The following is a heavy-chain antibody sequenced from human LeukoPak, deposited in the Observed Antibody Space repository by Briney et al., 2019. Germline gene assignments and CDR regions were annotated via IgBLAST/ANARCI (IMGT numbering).Heavy chain of an antibody. D-gene: IGHD4-17*01. CDR1: GFTFSSYG. V-gene: IGHV3-33*06. Sequence: GGSLRLSCAASGFTFSSYGMHWVRQAPGKGLEWVAVIWYDGSNKYYADSVKGRFTISRDNSKNTLYLQMNSPRAEDTAVYYCAKDRMYGALDYWGQGTLVTVSS. CDR3: AKDRMYGALDY. J-gene: IGHJ4*02. CDR2: IWYDGSNK.